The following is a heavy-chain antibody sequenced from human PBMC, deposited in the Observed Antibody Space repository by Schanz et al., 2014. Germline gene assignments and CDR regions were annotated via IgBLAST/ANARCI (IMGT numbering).Heavy chain of an antibody. V-gene: IGHV3-23*01. CDR3: VRDTDYHFDY. D-gene: IGHD4-17*01. CDR2: ISGGGGST. Sequence: EVQLLESGGGLVQPGGSLRLSCAASGFTFRNYAMSWVRQAPGKGLEWVSSISGGGGSTYYAGSVKGRFTISRDNSNNTLYLQMNSLRAEDTAVYYCVRDTDYHFDYWGQGTLVTVSS. CDR1: GFTFRNYA. J-gene: IGHJ4*02.